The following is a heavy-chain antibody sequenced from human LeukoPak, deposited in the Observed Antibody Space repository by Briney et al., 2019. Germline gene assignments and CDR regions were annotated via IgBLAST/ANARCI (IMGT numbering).Heavy chain of an antibody. Sequence: GGSLRLSCAASGFPFSIYTMSWVRQAPGKGLEWVSSISGSSNDIYYADSVKGRFTISRDNAKNSLYLQMNSLRAEDTAVYYCATDYYCSGGSCYPPDWGQGTLVTVSS. V-gene: IGHV3-21*01. CDR1: GFPFSIYT. D-gene: IGHD2-15*01. CDR2: ISGSSNDI. CDR3: ATDYYCSGGSCYPPD. J-gene: IGHJ4*02.